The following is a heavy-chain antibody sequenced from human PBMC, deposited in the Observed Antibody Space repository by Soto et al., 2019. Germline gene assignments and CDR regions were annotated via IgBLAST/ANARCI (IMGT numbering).Heavy chain of an antibody. CDR2: IYYSGST. V-gene: IGHV4-31*03. CDR3: ARGGYSYGIDY. Sequence: QEQLQESGPGLVKPSQTLSLTCTFSGGSISSGGYYWSWIRQHPGQGLEWIGYIYYSGSTNYNPSLKSRVTISVDTSKNQFSLNLSSVTAADTAVYYCARGGYSYGIDYWGQGTLVTVSS. J-gene: IGHJ4*02. CDR1: GGSISSGGYY. D-gene: IGHD5-18*01.